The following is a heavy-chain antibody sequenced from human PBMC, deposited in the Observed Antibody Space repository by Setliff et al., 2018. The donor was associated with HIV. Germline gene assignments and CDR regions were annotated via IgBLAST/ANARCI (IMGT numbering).Heavy chain of an antibody. Sequence: SETLSLTCTVSGGSVSGYYWSWIRQPPGKGLEWIGYIYYSGSANHNPSLKSRVTISVDTSKNEVSLKLTYVTSADTAVYYCARITDDYSRFYYYMDVWGKGTTVTVSS. CDR1: GGSVSGYY. CDR3: ARITDDYSRFYYYMDV. D-gene: IGHD4-4*01. J-gene: IGHJ6*03. V-gene: IGHV4-59*02. CDR2: IYYSGSA.